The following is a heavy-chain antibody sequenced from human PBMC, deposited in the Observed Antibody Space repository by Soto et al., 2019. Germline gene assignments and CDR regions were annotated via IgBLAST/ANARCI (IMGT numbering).Heavy chain of an antibody. CDR3: ARDSGGEQQLVLGY. Sequence: QVQLVQSGAEVKKPGSSVKVSCKASGGTFSSYAISWVRQAPGQGLEWMGGIIPIFGTANYAQKFQGRVTITADESTSTAYMELSSLRSDDTAVYYCARDSGGEQQLVLGYWGQGTLVTVSS. CDR2: IIPIFGTA. V-gene: IGHV1-69*12. J-gene: IGHJ4*02. CDR1: GGTFSSYA. D-gene: IGHD6-13*01.